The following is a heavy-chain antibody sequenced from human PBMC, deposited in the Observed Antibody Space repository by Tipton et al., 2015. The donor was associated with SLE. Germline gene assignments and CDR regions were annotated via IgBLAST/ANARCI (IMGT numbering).Heavy chain of an antibody. D-gene: IGHD1-7*01. CDR1: GGSFSSYY. Sequence: TLSLTCTVSGGSFSSYYWSWIRQPPGKGLEWIGNIYYSGSTNYNPSLKSRVTISVDRSKSQFSLKLSSVTAADTAVYYCASVNWNYERSFDYWGQGTLVTVSS. CDR2: IYYSGST. J-gene: IGHJ4*02. CDR3: ASVNWNYERSFDY. V-gene: IGHV4-59*12.